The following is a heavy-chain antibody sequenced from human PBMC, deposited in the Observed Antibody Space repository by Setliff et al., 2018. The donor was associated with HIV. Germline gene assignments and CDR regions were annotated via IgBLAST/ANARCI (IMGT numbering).Heavy chain of an antibody. CDR3: ARDIVVVPTASRFNAFDI. Sequence: SGPTLVNPTQPLTLTCTFSGFSLSTSGMRVSWIRQPPGKALEWLARIDWDDDKFYSTSLKTRLTISKDTSKNQVVLTMTNMDPVDTATYYCARDIVVVPTASRFNAFDIWGQGTMVT. J-gene: IGHJ3*02. CDR2: IDWDDDK. CDR1: GFSLSTSGMR. V-gene: IGHV2-70*04. D-gene: IGHD2-2*01.